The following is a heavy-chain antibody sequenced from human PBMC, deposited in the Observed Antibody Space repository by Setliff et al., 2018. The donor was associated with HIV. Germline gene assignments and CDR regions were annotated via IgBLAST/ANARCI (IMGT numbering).Heavy chain of an antibody. CDR3: AKGFSSSWLYYFDY. CDR1: GVTFDGPA. D-gene: IGHD6-13*01. Sequence: PGGSLRLSCAASGVTFDGPAMHWVRQAPGKGLEWVSGISWNSGSIGYEDSVKGRFTISRDKTKNSLYLQMNSLRDDDTALYYCAKGFSSSWLYYFDYWGQGTLVTVSS. J-gene: IGHJ4*02. CDR2: ISWNSGSI. V-gene: IGHV3-9*01.